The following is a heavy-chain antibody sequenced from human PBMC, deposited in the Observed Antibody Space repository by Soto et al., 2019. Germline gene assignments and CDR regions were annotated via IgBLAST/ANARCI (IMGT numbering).Heavy chain of an antibody. CDR1: GGTFSSYT. J-gene: IGHJ6*03. D-gene: IGHD4-17*01. CDR2: IIPILGIA. V-gene: IGHV1-69*04. Sequence: SVKVSCKASGGTFSSYTISWVRQAPGQGLEWMGRIIPILGIANYAQKYQGRVTITADKSTSTAYMELSSLRSEDTAVYYCARDDYGDYDQDYYYYYYYMDVWGKGTTVTVSS. CDR3: ARDDYGDYDQDYYYYYYYMDV.